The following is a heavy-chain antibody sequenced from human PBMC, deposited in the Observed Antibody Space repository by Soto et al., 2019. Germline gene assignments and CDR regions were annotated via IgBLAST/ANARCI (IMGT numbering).Heavy chain of an antibody. CDR2: IIPIFGTA. CDR1: GGTFSSYA. V-gene: IGHV1-69*13. Sequence: GASVKVSCKASGGTFSSYAISWVRQAPGQGLEWMGGIIPIFGTANYAQKFQGRVTITADESTGTAYMELSSLRSEDTAVYYCASPYYDILTGPWESSWFDPWGQGTLVTVSS. J-gene: IGHJ5*02. CDR3: ASPYYDILTGPWESSWFDP. D-gene: IGHD3-9*01.